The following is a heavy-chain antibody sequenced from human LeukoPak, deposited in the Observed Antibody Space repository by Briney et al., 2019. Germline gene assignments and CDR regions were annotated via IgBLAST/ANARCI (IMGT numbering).Heavy chain of an antibody. J-gene: IGHJ4*02. V-gene: IGHV3-21*01. D-gene: IGHD6-19*01. Sequence: GGSLRLSCAASGFTFSSYSLNWVRQAPGKGLEWVSSISSSSSYIYYADSVKGRFTISRDNAKNSLYLQMNSLRAEDKAVYYCARGISSGWYVGPRYFDYWGQGTLVTVSS. CDR1: GFTFSSYS. CDR2: ISSSSSYI. CDR3: ARGISSGWYVGPRYFDY.